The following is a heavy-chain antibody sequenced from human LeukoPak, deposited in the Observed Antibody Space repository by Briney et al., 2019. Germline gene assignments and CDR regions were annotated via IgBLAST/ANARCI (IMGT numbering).Heavy chain of an antibody. CDR1: GGSISSSSYY. D-gene: IGHD1-26*01. CDR2: IYYSGST. CDR3: LSGSYYSEDY. V-gene: IGHV4-39*07. Sequence: SETLSLTCTVSGGSISSSSYYWGWIRQPPGKGLEWIGSIYYSGSTYYNPSLKSRVTISADTSKNQFSLKLSSVTAADTAVYYCLSGSYYSEDYWGQGTLVTVSS. J-gene: IGHJ4*02.